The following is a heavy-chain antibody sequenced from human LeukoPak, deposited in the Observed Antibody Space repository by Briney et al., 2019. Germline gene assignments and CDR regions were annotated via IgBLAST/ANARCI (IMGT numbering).Heavy chain of an antibody. CDR2: IYYSGST. Sequence: SETLSLTCTVSGGSISSGDYYWSWIRQPPGKGLEWIGYIYYSGSTYYNPSLKSRVTISVDTSKNQFSLKLSSVTTADTAVYYCARADFWSGYFDYWGQGTLVTVSS. CDR3: ARADFWSGYFDY. V-gene: IGHV4-30-4*08. J-gene: IGHJ4*02. CDR1: GGSISSGDYY. D-gene: IGHD3-3*01.